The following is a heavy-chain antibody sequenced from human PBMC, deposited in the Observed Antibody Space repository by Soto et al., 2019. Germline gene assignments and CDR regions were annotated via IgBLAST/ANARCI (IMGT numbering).Heavy chain of an antibody. Sequence: GGSLRLSCAASGFTFSSYAMSWVRQAPGKGLEWVSAISGSGGSTYYADSVKGRFTISRDNSKNTLYLQMNSLRAEDTAVYYCVRSGVTFGGVPIRGDYWGQGTLVTVSS. V-gene: IGHV3-23*01. CDR2: ISGSGGST. J-gene: IGHJ4*02. CDR3: VRSGVTFGGVPIRGDY. D-gene: IGHD3-16*01. CDR1: GFTFSSYA.